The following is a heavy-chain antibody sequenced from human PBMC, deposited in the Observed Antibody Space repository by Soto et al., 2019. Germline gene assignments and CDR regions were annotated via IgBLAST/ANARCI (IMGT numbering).Heavy chain of an antibody. Sequence: QITLKESGPTLVKPTQTLTLTCTFSGFSLSTSGVGVGWIRQPPGKALEWLALIYWDDDKRYSPSLKSRLTNTQDTSKNQVVLTKTNKGPGDTATYYCSNRPSKCRCCSCYSGFDYWGQGNLGT. CDR1: GFSLSTSGVG. CDR2: IYWDDDK. CDR3: SNRPSKCRCCSCYSGFDY. V-gene: IGHV2-5*02. J-gene: IGHJ4*02. D-gene: IGHD2-15*01.